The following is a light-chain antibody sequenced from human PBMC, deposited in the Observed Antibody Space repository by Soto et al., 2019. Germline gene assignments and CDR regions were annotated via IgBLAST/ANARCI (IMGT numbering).Light chain of an antibody. CDR3: QQYGGSPRT. J-gene: IGKJ1*01. CDR2: GAS. Sequence: EILLTQSPGTLSLSPGERTTLSCRASQSINNNYLAWYQQKRGQAPRLLIYGASSRATGIPDRFSGSGSGTDFTLTISRLEPEDFAVYYCQQYGGSPRTFGQGTKVEIK. CDR1: QSINNNY. V-gene: IGKV3-20*01.